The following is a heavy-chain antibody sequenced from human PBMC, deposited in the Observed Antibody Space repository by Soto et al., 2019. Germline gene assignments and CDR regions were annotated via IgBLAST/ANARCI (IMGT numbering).Heavy chain of an antibody. J-gene: IGHJ4*02. Sequence: PGVSMRLSCAASAFTFSSYDLHWVRPATGKGLEWVSAIGTAGDTYYPGSVKGRFTISRENAKNSLYLQMNSLRAGDTAVYYCARAMSGSYHIFDYWGQGTLVTVSS. V-gene: IGHV3-13*01. CDR3: ARAMSGSYHIFDY. CDR2: IGTAGDT. D-gene: IGHD1-26*01. CDR1: AFTFSSYD.